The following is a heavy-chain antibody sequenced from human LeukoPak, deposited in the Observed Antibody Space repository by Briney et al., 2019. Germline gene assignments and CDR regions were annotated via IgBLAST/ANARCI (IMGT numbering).Heavy chain of an antibody. D-gene: IGHD5-18*01. V-gene: IGHV4-59*12. CDR3: ARVGAVRGGYSYGYYADYFDY. CDR1: GGSISSYY. J-gene: IGHJ4*02. CDR2: IYYSGST. Sequence: SETLSLTCTVSGGSISSYYWSWIRQPPGKGLEWIGYIYYSGSTNYNPSLKSRVTISVDTSKNQFSLKLSSVTAADTAVYYCARVGAVRGGYSYGYYADYFDYWGQGTLVTVSS.